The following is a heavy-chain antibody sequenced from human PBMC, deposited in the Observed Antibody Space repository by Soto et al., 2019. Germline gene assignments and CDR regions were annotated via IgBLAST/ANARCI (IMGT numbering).Heavy chain of an antibody. Sequence: LRLSCEASGFTFRSYGLHWVRQAPGKGLEWVAVISYDGSNKYYADSVKGRFTISRDNSKNTLYLQMNSLRAEDTAVYYCARDGGFITMIVVAPTGAFDIWGQGTMVTVSS. J-gene: IGHJ3*02. V-gene: IGHV3-30*03. D-gene: IGHD3-22*01. CDR2: ISYDGSNK. CDR3: ARDGGFITMIVVAPTGAFDI. CDR1: GFTFRSYG.